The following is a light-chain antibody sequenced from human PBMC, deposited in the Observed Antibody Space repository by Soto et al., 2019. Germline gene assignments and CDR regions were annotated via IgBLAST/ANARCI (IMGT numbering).Light chain of an antibody. CDR1: SSDVGSYNL. CDR3: CSYAGSSTFFYV. J-gene: IGLJ1*01. V-gene: IGLV2-23*03. CDR2: EGS. Sequence: SALTPPSSASGSPGQSITISCTVTSSDVGSYNLVSWYQQHPGKAPKLMIYEGSKRPSGVSNRSSGSKSGNTASLTISGLQAEDEADYYCCSYAGSSTFFYVLGTGTKVTVL.